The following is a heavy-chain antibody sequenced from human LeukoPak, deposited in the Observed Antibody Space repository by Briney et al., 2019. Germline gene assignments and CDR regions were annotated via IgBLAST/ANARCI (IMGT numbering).Heavy chain of an antibody. CDR1: GFTFNYAW. CDR3: TTDEDWNYARKDV. J-gene: IGHJ6*02. V-gene: IGHV3-15*04. Sequence: GGSLRLSCAASGFTFNYAWMSWVRQVPGKGLEWVGQTVSEIDGGTTDYATPVKGRFTISRDDSKSTLYLQMNSLKIEDAAVYYCTTDEDWNYARKDVWGQGATVIVSS. D-gene: IGHD1-7*01. CDR2: TVSEIDGGTT.